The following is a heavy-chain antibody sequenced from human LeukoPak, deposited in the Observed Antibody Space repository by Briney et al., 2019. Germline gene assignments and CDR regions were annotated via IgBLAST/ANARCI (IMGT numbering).Heavy chain of an antibody. D-gene: IGHD6-13*01. V-gene: IGHV4-39*01. CDR3: ARLFSSSWYRGAFDL. J-gene: IGHJ3*01. CDR1: GGSISSSSYY. Sequence: SEPLSLTCTVSGGSISSSSYYWGWIRQPPGKGLEWIGSIYYSGNTYYNPSLKSRLTMSVDTSKNQFSLKLSSVTAADTAVYYCARLFSSSWYRGAFDLWGQGTMVTVSS. CDR2: IYYSGNT.